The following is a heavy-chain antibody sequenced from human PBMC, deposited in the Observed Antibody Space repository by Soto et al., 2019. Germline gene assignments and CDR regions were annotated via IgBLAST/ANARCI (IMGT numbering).Heavy chain of an antibody. D-gene: IGHD4-17*01. CDR1: GYTFTSHD. J-gene: IGHJ4*02. V-gene: IGHV1-8*01. CDR2: MNPNSGNT. Sequence: QVQLVQSGTEVKKPGASVKVSCKASGYTFTSHDINWVRQATGQGLEWMGWMNPNSGNTGYAQKFQGRVTMTRNTSISTAYMELSSLRCEDTAVYYCARWDYGVYARFDYWGQGTLVTVSS. CDR3: ARWDYGVYARFDY.